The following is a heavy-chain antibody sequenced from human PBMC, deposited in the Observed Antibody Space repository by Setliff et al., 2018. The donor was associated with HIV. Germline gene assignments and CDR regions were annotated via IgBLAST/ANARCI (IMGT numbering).Heavy chain of an antibody. V-gene: IGHV3-48*04. J-gene: IGHJ4*02. D-gene: IGHD4-4*01. Sequence: LSLTCAASGFTFNSYSMNWVRQAPGKGLDWISYISSSSSTIYYADSVKGRFTISRDNAKNSVYLQMNSLRAEDTAVYYCAQITVMGYWGQGTLVTVSS. CDR2: ISSSSSTI. CDR3: AQITVMGY. CDR1: GFTFNSYS.